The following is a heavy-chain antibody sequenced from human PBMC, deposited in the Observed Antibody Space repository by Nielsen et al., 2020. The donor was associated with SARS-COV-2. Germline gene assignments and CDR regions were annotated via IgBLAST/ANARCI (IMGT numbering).Heavy chain of an antibody. CDR2: INPTSGDP. Sequence: ASVKVSCKASGYAFSHYVINWVRQAPGQGLEWMGWINPTSGDPHYAQKFQGRVTMSRDTSISTAYMEMDRLTFDDTAVYYCARDRGSSWSNHFDPWGQGTQVTVSS. D-gene: IGHD6-13*01. CDR3: ARDRGSSWSNHFDP. CDR1: GYAFSHYV. J-gene: IGHJ5*02. V-gene: IGHV1-2*02.